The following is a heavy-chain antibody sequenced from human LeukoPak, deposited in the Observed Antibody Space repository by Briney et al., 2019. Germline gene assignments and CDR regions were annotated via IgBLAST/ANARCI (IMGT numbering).Heavy chain of an antibody. V-gene: IGHV3-43D*03. CDR1: GFTFDDYA. CDR2: ISWDGGST. J-gene: IGHJ6*03. Sequence: GGSLRLSCAASGFTFDDYAMHWVRQAPGKGLEWVSLISWDGGSTYYADSVKGRFTISRDNAKNSLLLQMSSLRADDTAIYYCARASELRYMDVWGKGTAVTVSS. D-gene: IGHD3-10*01. CDR3: ARASELRYMDV.